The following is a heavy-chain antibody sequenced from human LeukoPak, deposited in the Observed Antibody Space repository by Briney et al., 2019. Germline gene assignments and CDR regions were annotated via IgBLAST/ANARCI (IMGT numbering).Heavy chain of an antibody. D-gene: IGHD2-2*02. Sequence: GESLKISCKGSGYSFTSYWIGWGRQMPGKGLEWMGIIYPGDSDTRYSPSFQGQVTISADKSISTAYLQWSSLKASDTAMYYCARAKGYCSSTSCYTPHWFDPWGQGTLVTVSS. CDR1: GYSFTSYW. CDR3: ARAKGYCSSTSCYTPHWFDP. V-gene: IGHV5-51*01. J-gene: IGHJ5*02. CDR2: IYPGDSDT.